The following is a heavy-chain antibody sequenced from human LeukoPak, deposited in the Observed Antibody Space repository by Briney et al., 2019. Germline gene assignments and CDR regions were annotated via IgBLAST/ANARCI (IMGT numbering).Heavy chain of an antibody. CDR2: ISDSGART. J-gene: IGHJ4*02. D-gene: IGHD6-19*01. Sequence: GGSLRLSCAASGFTFSTYAMIWVRQAPGKGLEWVSVISDSGARTSYADSVKGRFSISRDNSKSTLYLQLNSLRAEDTAVYYCAKAINSGWYSSDYWGQGTLVTVSS. CDR1: GFTFSTYA. V-gene: IGHV3-23*01. CDR3: AKAINSGWYSSDY.